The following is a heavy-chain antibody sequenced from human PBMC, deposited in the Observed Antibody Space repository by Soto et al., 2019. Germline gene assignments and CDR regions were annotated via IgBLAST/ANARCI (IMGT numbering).Heavy chain of an antibody. CDR3: ARGLYYYDGSGGRGFDY. CDR1: GGSFSGYY. Sequence: QVQLQQWGAGLLKPSETLSLTCAVYGGSFSGYYWSWIRQPPGKGLEWIGEINHSGSTNYNPSLKSRVTISVDTSKNQCSLKLSSVTAADTAVYYCARGLYYYDGSGGRGFDYWGQGTLVTVSS. CDR2: INHSGST. V-gene: IGHV4-34*01. D-gene: IGHD3-22*01. J-gene: IGHJ4*02.